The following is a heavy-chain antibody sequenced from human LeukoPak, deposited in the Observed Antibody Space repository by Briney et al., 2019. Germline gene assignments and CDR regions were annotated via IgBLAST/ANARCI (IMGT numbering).Heavy chain of an antibody. V-gene: IGHV3-53*01. CDR3: ARVQYSSSPMGAFDI. D-gene: IGHD6-6*01. CDR2: IYSGGST. Sequence: PGGSLRLSCAASGFTVSSNYMSWVRQAPGKGLEWVSVIYSGGSTYYADSVKGRFTISRDNSKNTLYLQMNSLRAEDTAVYYCARVQYSSSPMGAFDIWGQGTMVTVSS. J-gene: IGHJ3*02. CDR1: GFTVSSNY.